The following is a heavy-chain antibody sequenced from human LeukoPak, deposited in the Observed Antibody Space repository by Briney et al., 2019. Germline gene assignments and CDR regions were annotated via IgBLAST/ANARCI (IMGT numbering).Heavy chain of an antibody. Sequence: GASVKVSCKASGYTFTGYYMHWVRQAPGQGLEWMGWINPNSGGTNYAQKFQGRVTMTRDTSISTAYMELSRLRSDDTAVYYCARAYMSYDFWSGLSSSLETNWFDPWGQGTLVTVSS. CDR3: ARAYMSYDFWSGLSSSLETNWFDP. CDR1: GYTFTGYY. J-gene: IGHJ5*02. CDR2: INPNSGGT. D-gene: IGHD3-3*01. V-gene: IGHV1-2*02.